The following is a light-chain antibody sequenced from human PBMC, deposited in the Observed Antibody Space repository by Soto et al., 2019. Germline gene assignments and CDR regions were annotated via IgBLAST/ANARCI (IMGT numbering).Light chain of an antibody. V-gene: IGKV1-39*01. Sequence: DIQITQYPASLSSSVVDIDPITWLASQSISSYLNWYQQKPGKAPKILIYAASSLQSGVKSRFSGSVSGKDFTITISSLQNEDFATYYCQQSYSTHRKVGHGTTVDIK. CDR1: QSISSY. J-gene: IGKJ1*01. CDR2: AAS. CDR3: QQSYSTHRK.